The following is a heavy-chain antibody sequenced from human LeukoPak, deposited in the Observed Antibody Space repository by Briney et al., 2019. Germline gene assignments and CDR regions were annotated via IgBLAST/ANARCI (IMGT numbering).Heavy chain of an antibody. CDR2: IYYSGST. CDR1: GGSISSGGYY. V-gene: IGHV4-31*03. D-gene: IGHD6-19*01. J-gene: IGHJ4*02. CDR3: ARKGTTRVAGPDY. Sequence: SETLSLTCTVSGGSISSGGYYWSWIRQHPGKGLEWIGYIYYSGSTYYNPSLKSRVTISVDTSKNQFSLKLSSVTAADTAVYYCARKGTTRVAGPDYWGQGTLVTVSS.